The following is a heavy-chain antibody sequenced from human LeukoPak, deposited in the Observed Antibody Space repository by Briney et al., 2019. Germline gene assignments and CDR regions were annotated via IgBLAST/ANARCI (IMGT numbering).Heavy chain of an antibody. CDR1: GGSFSGYY. V-gene: IGHV4-34*01. Sequence: SETLSLTCAVSGGSFSGYYWSWIRQPPGKGLEWIGEINHSGSTNYNPSLKSRVTISVDTSKNQFSLKLSSVTAADTAVYYCARGVLYSNYDYWGQGTLVTVSS. J-gene: IGHJ4*02. D-gene: IGHD4-11*01. CDR3: ARGVLYSNYDY. CDR2: INHSGST.